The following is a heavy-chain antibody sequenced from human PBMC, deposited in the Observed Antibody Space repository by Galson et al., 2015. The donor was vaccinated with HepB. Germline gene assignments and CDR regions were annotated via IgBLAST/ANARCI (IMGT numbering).Heavy chain of an antibody. V-gene: IGHV1-18*01. Sequence: SVKLSCKASGYTFTSFGISWLRQTPGQGLQWIGWISVYSGATYYAQKFQGRVIMTADTSTNTAYMALTSPTSDDTALYYCARDQGRYSDSHHLFDHWGQGTVLTVSS. D-gene: IGHD3-9*01. J-gene: IGHJ4*02. CDR2: ISVYSGAT. CDR3: ARDQGRYSDSHHLFDH. CDR1: GYTFTSFG.